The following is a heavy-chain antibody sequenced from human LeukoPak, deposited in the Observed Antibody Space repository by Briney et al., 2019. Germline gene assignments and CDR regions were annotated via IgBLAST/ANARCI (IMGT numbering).Heavy chain of an antibody. CDR3: ASFGISWRTSY. CDR1: GFSFSSHW. V-gene: IGHV3-74*01. Sequence: GGSLRLSCAASGFSFSSHWAPWVRQAPGKGLVWVSRISDDGSYTSNVDSVKGRFTTSTDNVNNMLYLHMNSLRAEDTAVYYCASFGISWRTSYWGQGTLVTVSS. J-gene: IGHJ4*02. D-gene: IGHD2-21*01. CDR2: ISDDGSYT.